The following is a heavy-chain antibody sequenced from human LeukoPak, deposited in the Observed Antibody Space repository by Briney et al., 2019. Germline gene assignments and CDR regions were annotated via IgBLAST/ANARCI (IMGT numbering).Heavy chain of an antibody. CDR1: GGSFSGYY. Sequence: SETLSLTCAVYGGSFSGYYWSWIRQPPGKGLEWIGYIYYSGSTNYNPSLKSRVTISVDTSKNQFSLKLSSVTAADTAVYYCARYYYDSSGYEFYPYYWGQGTLVTVSS. CDR2: IYYSGST. D-gene: IGHD3-22*01. CDR3: ARYYYDSSGYEFYPYY. V-gene: IGHV4-59*01. J-gene: IGHJ4*02.